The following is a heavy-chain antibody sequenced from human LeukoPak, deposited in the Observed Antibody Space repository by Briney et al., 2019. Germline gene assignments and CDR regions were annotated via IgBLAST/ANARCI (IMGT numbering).Heavy chain of an antibody. CDR2: INPNSGGK. J-gene: IGHJ5*02. V-gene: IGHV1-2*02. CDR3: ARNHLDPDTAMVKVDP. Sequence: GASVKVSCKASGYTFTSYGISWVRQAPGQGLEWMGWINPNSGGKNYAQKFQGRVTMTRDTSISTDYMELSRLRSDDTAVYYCARNHLDPDTAMVKVDPWGQGTLVTVSS. CDR1: GYTFTSYG. D-gene: IGHD5-18*01.